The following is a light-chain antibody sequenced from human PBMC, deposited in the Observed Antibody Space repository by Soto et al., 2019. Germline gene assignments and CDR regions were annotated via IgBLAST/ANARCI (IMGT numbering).Light chain of an antibody. CDR3: QQYATSPWT. Sequence: EIVLTQSPGTLSLSPGERATLSCRASQTVSSTYLAWYQQKPGQAPRLLIYGASSRATAIPDRFSGSGSGKDFTLTISRLEPEDFAVYYCQQYATSPWTFGQGTKVEIK. CDR2: GAS. J-gene: IGKJ1*01. V-gene: IGKV3-20*01. CDR1: QTVSSTY.